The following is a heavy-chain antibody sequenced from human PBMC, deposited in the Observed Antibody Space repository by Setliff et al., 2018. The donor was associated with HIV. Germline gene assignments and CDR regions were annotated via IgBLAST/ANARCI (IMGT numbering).Heavy chain of an antibody. J-gene: IGHJ6*03. Sequence: TLSLTCTVSGGSINSGGYYWTWIRQRPGKGLEWIGYIYYSGSSYYNPSLKSRVTISVDTSEKQFSLKLSSVTAADTAVYYCARGYPVSYYYMDVWGKGTTVTVSS. V-gene: IGHV4-31*03. D-gene: IGHD3-16*02. CDR3: ARGYPVSYYYMDV. CDR1: GGSINSGGYY. CDR2: IYYSGSS.